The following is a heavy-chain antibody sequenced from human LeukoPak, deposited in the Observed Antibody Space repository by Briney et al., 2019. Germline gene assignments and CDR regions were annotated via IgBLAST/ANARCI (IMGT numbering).Heavy chain of an antibody. D-gene: IGHD6-19*01. CDR3: ARAGGSGWYAFDI. CDR1: GFTFSSYD. Sequence: GGSLRLSCAASGFTFSSYDMHWVRQATGKGLEWDSRIGTAGDTYYPGSVKGRFTISRENPKGSVYLQMNSLRAGDTAVYYCARAGGSGWYAFDIWGQGTMVTVSS. V-gene: IGHV3-13*04. CDR2: IGTAGDT. J-gene: IGHJ3*02.